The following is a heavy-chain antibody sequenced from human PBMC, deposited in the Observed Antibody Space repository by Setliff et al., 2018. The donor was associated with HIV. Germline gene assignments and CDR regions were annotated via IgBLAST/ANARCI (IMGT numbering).Heavy chain of an antibody. CDR2: MYTSGST. CDR1: GGSISGAYDY. CDR3: AREHSGTYPDFSFYMDV. D-gene: IGHD1-26*01. V-gene: IGHV4-61*09. Sequence: LSLTCTVSGGSISGAYDYWTWIRQPAGKGLEWIGHMYTSGSTNYNPSLRSRLTISVDTSKNQFSLKLRSITAADTAVYYCAREHSGTYPDFSFYMDVWGKGTTVTVSS. J-gene: IGHJ6*03.